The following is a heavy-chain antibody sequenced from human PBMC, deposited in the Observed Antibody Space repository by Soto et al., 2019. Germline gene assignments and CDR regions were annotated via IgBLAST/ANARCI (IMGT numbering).Heavy chain of an antibody. CDR3: AAGTNSDWYTY. D-gene: IGHD1-1*01. CDR1: GFTFSSYA. V-gene: IGHV3-23*01. J-gene: IGHJ4*02. CDR2: FSGSGGDT. Sequence: GGSLRLSXAASGFTFSSYAMSWVRQTPGKGLEWVSLFSGSGGDTYYADSVKGRLTISRDNSKNTLYLQMNSLGAEDTAVYYCAAGTNSDWYTYWGQGTLVTISS.